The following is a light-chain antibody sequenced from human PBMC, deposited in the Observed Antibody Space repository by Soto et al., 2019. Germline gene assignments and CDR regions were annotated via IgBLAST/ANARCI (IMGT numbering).Light chain of an antibody. CDR2: DAS. V-gene: IGKV3-11*01. J-gene: IGKJ1*01. Sequence: EIVLTQSPATLSLSPGERATLSCRASQSVSSYLAWYQQKPGQAPRLLIYDASNRATGIPARFSGSGSGTDFTLTISSLVPEDFAFYYCQQRSNWSWTFGQGTKVEIK. CDR3: QQRSNWSWT. CDR1: QSVSSY.